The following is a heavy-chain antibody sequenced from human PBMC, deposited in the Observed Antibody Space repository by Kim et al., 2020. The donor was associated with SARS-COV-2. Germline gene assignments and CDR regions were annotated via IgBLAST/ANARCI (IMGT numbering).Heavy chain of an antibody. V-gene: IGHV4-31*02. CDR3: AGVRGGSGIFDY. D-gene: IGHD3-10*01. J-gene: IGHJ4*02. Sequence: YYNPSLKSRVTISVDTSKNQFSLKLSSVAAADTAVYYCAGVRGGSGIFDYWGQGTLVTVSS.